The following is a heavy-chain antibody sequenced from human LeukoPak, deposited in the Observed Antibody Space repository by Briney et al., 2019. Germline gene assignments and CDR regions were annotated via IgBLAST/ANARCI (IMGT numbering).Heavy chain of an antibody. Sequence: GGSLRLSCAASGFTFSHYWMTWVRQAPGKGLEGVAIIRRDASDGSYLDSVKGRFTISRDKARNSLYLQVHSLRAGDTDVYVCARADWGSIDYWGQGALVTVSS. CDR2: IRRDASDG. J-gene: IGHJ4*02. D-gene: IGHD7-27*01. CDR3: ARADWGSIDY. CDR1: GFTFSHYW. V-gene: IGHV3-7*01.